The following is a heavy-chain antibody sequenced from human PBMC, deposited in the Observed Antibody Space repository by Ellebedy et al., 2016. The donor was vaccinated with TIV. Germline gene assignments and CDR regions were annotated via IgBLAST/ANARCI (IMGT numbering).Heavy chain of an antibody. Sequence: MPSETLSLTCAVSGGSISSSNWLSWVRQHPGPGLEWIGEIYHSGSTNYNPSLKSRVTISVDKSKNQFSLKLSSVTAADTAVYYCARSGDSSGWDLDYWGQGTLVTVSS. CDR3: ARSGDSSGWDLDY. CDR2: IYHSGST. CDR1: GGSISSSNW. V-gene: IGHV4-4*02. J-gene: IGHJ4*02. D-gene: IGHD6-19*01.